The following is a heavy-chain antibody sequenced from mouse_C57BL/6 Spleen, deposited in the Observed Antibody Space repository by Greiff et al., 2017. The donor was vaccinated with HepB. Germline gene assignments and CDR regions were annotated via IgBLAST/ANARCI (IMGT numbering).Heavy chain of an antibody. D-gene: IGHD2-3*01. CDR1: GYTFTSYG. Sequence: SGAELARPGASVKLSCKASGYTFTSYGISWVKQRTGQGLEWIGEIYPRSGNTYYNEKFKGKATLTADKSSSTAYMELRSLTSEDSAVYFCAGDGYYRAWFAYWGQGTLVTVSA. CDR2: IYPRSGNT. V-gene: IGHV1-81*01. CDR3: AGDGYYRAWFAY. J-gene: IGHJ3*01.